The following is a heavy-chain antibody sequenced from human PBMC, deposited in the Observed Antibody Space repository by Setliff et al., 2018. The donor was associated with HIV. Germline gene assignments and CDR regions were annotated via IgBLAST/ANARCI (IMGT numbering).Heavy chain of an antibody. J-gene: IGHJ4*02. V-gene: IGHV3-49*04. CDR1: GFTFGDYA. Sequence: GGSLRLSCTPSGFTFGDYAMNWVRQAPGKGLEWVGFIRTKAYGGTTEYAASVKGRFTISRDDSKSIAYLQMNSLKTEDTAVYYCTRDQPRYYNFWSGFFHWGQGTLVTVSS. CDR3: TRDQPRYYNFWSGFFH. D-gene: IGHD3-3*01. CDR2: IRTKAYGGTT.